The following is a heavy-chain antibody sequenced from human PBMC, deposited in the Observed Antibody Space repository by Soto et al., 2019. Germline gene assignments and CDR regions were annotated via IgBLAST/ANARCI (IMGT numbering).Heavy chain of an antibody. J-gene: IGHJ4*02. Sequence: EVQLVESGGGLVQPGGSLRLSCAASGFTFSSYEMNWVRQAPGKGLEWVSYISSSGSTIYYADSVKGRFTISRDNAKNSLYLQMNSLRAEDTAVYYCARVRPYYYDSSGYYFDYWGQGTLVTVSS. D-gene: IGHD3-22*01. V-gene: IGHV3-48*03. CDR3: ARVRPYYYDSSGYYFDY. CDR2: ISSSGSTI. CDR1: GFTFSSYE.